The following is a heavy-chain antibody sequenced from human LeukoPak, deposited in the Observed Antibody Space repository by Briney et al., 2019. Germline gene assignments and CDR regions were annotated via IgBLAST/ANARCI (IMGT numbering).Heavy chain of an antibody. CDR1: GFTFSSYG. J-gene: IGHJ4*02. CDR3: AKDSDIVLMVYAKNYFDY. V-gene: IGHV3-33*06. CDR2: IWYDGSNK. D-gene: IGHD2-8*01. Sequence: PGGSLRLSCAASGFTFSSYGMHWVRQAPGKGLEWVAVIWYDGSNKYYADSVKGRFTISRDNSKNTLYLQMNSLRAEDTAVYYCAKDSDIVLMVYAKNYFDYWGQGTLVTVSS.